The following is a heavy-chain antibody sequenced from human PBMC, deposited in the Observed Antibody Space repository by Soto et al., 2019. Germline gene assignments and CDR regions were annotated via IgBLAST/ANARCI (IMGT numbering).Heavy chain of an antibody. J-gene: IGHJ4*02. CDR3: ARDTSARYSSSWYEVALDY. D-gene: IGHD6-13*01. Sequence: ASVKVSCKASGGTFSSYAISWVRQAPGQGLEWMGGIIPIFGTANYAQKFQGRVTITADESTSTAYMELSSLRSEDMAVYYCARDTSARYSSSWYEVALDYWGQGTLVTVSS. CDR1: GGTFSSYA. V-gene: IGHV1-69*13. CDR2: IIPIFGTA.